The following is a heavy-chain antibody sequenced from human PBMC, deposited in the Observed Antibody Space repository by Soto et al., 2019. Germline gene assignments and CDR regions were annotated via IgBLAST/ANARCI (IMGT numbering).Heavy chain of an antibody. CDR1: GGSISSYY. CDR2: IYYSGST. Sequence: PWETLSLTCTVSGGSISSYYWSWIRQPPGKGLGWIGYIYYSGSTNYNPSLKSRVTISVDTSKNQFSLKLSSVTAADTAVYYCARDHSGSYYAFDIWGQGTMVTVSS. V-gene: IGHV4-59*01. CDR3: ARDHSGSYYAFDI. J-gene: IGHJ3*02. D-gene: IGHD1-26*01.